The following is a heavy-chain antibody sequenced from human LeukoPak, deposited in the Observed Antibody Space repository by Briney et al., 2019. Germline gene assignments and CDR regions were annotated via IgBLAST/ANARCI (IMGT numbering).Heavy chain of an antibody. CDR2: INSDGSST. CDR3: ARGGDIVVVVAAMIDNWFDP. D-gene: IGHD2-15*01. CDR1: GFTFSSYW. Sequence: SGGSLRLSCAASGFTFSSYWMHWVRQAPGKGLVWVSRINSDGSSTSYADSVKGRFTISRDNAKNTLYLQMNSLRAEDTAVYYCARGGDIVVVVAAMIDNWFDPWGQGTLVTVSS. V-gene: IGHV3-74*01. J-gene: IGHJ5*02.